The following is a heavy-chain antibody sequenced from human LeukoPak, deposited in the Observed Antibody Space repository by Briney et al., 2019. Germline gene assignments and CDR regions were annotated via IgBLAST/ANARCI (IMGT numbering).Heavy chain of an antibody. D-gene: IGHD1-26*01. J-gene: IGHJ4*02. CDR1: GFTFSSYD. V-gene: IGHV3-33*01. CDR2: IWSDGSNK. CDR3: ARDKVVGATLFDY. Sequence: GGSLRLSCAASGFTFSSYDMHWVRQAPGKGLEWVAFIWSDGSNKYYADSVKGRFTISRDNAKNSLYLQMNSLRAEDTAVYYCARDKVVGATLFDYWGQGTLVTVSS.